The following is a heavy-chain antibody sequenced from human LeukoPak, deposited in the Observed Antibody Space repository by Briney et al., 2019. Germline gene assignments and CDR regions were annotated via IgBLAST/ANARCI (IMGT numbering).Heavy chain of an antibody. J-gene: IGHJ6*03. V-gene: IGHV4-59*11. D-gene: IGHD3-3*01. CDR2: IYYSGST. CDR1: GGSISSHY. Sequence: SETLSLTCTVSGGSISSHYWSWIRQPPGKGLEWIGSIYYSGSTYYNPSLKSRVTISLDTSKNQISLKLTSVAAADTAVYYCASCYDFNYYYMHVWGKGTKVTVSS. CDR3: ASCYDFNYYYMHV.